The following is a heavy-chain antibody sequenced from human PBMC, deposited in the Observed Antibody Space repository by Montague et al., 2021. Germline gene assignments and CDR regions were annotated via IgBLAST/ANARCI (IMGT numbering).Heavy chain of an antibody. D-gene: IGHD3-22*01. CDR3: AAYYYGGGGRGS. J-gene: IGHJ5*02. Sequence: SETLSLTCSVSGDSVRCGIYHWGWIRQSPGKGFDWIGYICDGGSATYKTSLGSRVTMSLDTSSNQFSLNLRSATAADTAVYYCAAYYYGGGGRGSWGQGTLVTVSS. CDR2: ICDGGSA. CDR1: GDSVRCGIYH. V-gene: IGHV4-61*01.